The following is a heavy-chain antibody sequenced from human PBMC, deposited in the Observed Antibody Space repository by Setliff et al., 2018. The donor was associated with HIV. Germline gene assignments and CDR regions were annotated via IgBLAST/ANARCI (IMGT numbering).Heavy chain of an antibody. Sequence: ASETLSLTCAVSGGSISSSNWWSWVRQPPGKGLEWIGEIYHSGSTNYNPSLKSRVTISIDKSKNRFSLKLSSVTAADTAVYYCAREDGSNSHDAFEIWGQGILVTVSS. D-gene: IGHD1-1*01. V-gene: IGHV4-4*02. J-gene: IGHJ3*02. CDR3: AREDGSNSHDAFEI. CDR2: IYHSGST. CDR1: GGSISSSNW.